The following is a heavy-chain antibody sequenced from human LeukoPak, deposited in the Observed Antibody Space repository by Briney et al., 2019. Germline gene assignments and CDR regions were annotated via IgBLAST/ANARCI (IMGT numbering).Heavy chain of an antibody. D-gene: IGHD2-15*01. J-gene: IGHJ4*02. CDR2: ISSSSTYI. V-gene: IGHV3-21*01. CDR3: ARDFGGRYCSGGSCPFDY. Sequence: GGSLRLSCAASGFTFSSYSMNWVRQAPGKGLEWVSSISSSSTYIYYADSVKGRFTISRDNAKNLLYLQMNSLRAEDTAVYYCARDFGGRYCSGGSCPFDYWGQGTLVTVSS. CDR1: GFTFSSYS.